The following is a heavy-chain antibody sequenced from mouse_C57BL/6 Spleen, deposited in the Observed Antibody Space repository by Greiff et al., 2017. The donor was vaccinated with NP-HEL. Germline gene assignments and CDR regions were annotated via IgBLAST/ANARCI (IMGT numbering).Heavy chain of an antibody. CDR3: ARNYFDV. V-gene: IGHV1-42*01. CDR2: INPSTGGT. Sequence: DVQLQESGPELVKPGASVKISCKASGYSFTGYYMNWVKQSPEKSLEWIGEINPSTGGTTYNQKFKAKATLTVDKSSSTAYMQLKSLTSEDSAVYYCARNYFDVWGTGTTVTVSS. J-gene: IGHJ1*03. CDR1: GYSFTGYY.